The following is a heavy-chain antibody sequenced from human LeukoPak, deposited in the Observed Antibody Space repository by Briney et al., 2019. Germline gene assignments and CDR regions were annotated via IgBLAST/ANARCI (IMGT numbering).Heavy chain of an antibody. V-gene: IGHV3-23*01. J-gene: IGHJ4*02. Sequence: GGSLGLSCAASGFTFSSYAMSWVRQAPGKGLEWVSAISGSGGSTYYADSVKGRFTISRDNSKNTLYLQMNSLRAEDTAVYYCAKDGSTTVGAILDYWGQGTLVTVSS. D-gene: IGHD1-26*01. CDR1: GFTFSSYA. CDR3: AKDGSTTVGAILDY. CDR2: ISGSGGST.